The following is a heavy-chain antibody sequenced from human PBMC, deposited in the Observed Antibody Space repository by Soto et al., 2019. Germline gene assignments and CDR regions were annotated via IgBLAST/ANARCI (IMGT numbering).Heavy chain of an antibody. CDR3: AREGVSGSPDWYFNV. CDR2: IFHSGGT. CDR1: GVSISSGGSS. Sequence: QLQLQASCSGLGKPSHTLALTCIGAGVSISSGGSSWSWIRQPQAKGLKWIGYIFHSGGTYYNPSLKSRVTVSVDGSKNLFALELSSVTAADSATYYCAREGVSGSPDWYFNVFGRGTLVTVSS. D-gene: IGHD1-26*01. J-gene: IGHJ2*01. V-gene: IGHV4-30-2*01.